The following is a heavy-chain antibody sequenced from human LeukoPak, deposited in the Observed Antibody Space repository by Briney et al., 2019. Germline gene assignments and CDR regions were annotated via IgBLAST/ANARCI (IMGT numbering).Heavy chain of an antibody. CDR3: ARVAGWHWFDP. CDR1: GFTFSSYS. D-gene: IGHD6-19*01. Sequence: GGSLRLSCAASGFTFSSYSMNWVRQAPGGGLEWASSIRPSGDNTYYGDSVKGRLTISRDNSKNTVYLQMNNMRVDDRAVYYCARVAGWHWFDPWGQGTLVTVSS. CDR2: IRPSGDNT. J-gene: IGHJ5*02. V-gene: IGHV3-23*01.